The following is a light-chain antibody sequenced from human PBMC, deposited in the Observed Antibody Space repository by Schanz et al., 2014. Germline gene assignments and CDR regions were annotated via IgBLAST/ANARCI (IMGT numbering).Light chain of an antibody. CDR3: SSYTRSSTLEV. V-gene: IGLV2-14*02. CDR2: EGS. J-gene: IGLJ3*02. CDR1: SSDVGSYNL. Sequence: QSALTQPASVSGSPGQSITISCTGTSSDVGSYNLVSWYQQHPGKAPKLMIYEGSKRPSGVSNRFSGSKSDNTASLTISGLQAEDEADYYCSSYTRSSTLEVFGGGTKLTVL.